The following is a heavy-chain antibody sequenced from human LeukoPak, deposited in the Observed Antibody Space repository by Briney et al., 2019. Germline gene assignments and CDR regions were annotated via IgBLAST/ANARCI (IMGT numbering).Heavy chain of an antibody. Sequence: GSLRLSCKASGFPFGDYVMSWFRQAPGKGLEWVGFIRSKTYGGTTEYAASVKGRFTISRDDSKSIAYLQMNSLKTEDTAVYYCTRERGGSSGWYGGYYFDYWGQGTLVTVSS. CDR3: TRERGGSSGWYGGYYFDY. CDR2: IRSKTYGGTT. V-gene: IGHV3-49*03. D-gene: IGHD6-19*01. CDR1: GFPFGDYV. J-gene: IGHJ4*02.